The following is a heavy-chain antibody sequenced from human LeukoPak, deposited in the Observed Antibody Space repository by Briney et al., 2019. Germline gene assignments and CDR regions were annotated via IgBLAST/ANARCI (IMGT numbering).Heavy chain of an antibody. CDR1: GYTFTNYG. J-gene: IGHJ1*01. V-gene: IGHV1-18*01. Sequence: GASVKVSCKASGYTFTNYGISWVRQAPGQGFEWMGWISAYNGYTDYAQKLQFRVTMTTDTSTSTAYMELRSLRSDDTAVYYCARDKAVTTEVTQYFQHWGQGTLVTVSS. CDR3: ARDKAVTTEVTQYFQH. CDR2: ISAYNGYT. D-gene: IGHD4-23*01.